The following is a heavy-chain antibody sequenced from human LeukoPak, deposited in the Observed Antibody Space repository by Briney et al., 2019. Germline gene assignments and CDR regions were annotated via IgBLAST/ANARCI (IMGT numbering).Heavy chain of an antibody. CDR3: ARDGGIAVAAEVYFDY. Sequence: GGSLRLSCAASGFTFGSYEMNWVRQAPGKGLEWVSYISSSGSTIYYADSVKGRFTISRDNAKNSLYLQMNSLRAEDTAGYYCARDGGIAVAAEVYFDYWGQGTLVTVSS. J-gene: IGHJ4*02. D-gene: IGHD6-19*01. CDR2: ISSSGSTI. V-gene: IGHV3-48*03. CDR1: GFTFGSYE.